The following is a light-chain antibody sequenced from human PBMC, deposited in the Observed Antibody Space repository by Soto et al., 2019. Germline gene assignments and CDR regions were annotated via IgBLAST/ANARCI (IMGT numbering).Light chain of an antibody. V-gene: IGKV3-11*01. CDR2: NAS. CDR1: QSVSTF. CDR3: QQRGDWPPIP. Sequence: ELVLTQSPATLSXXXXXXXXXXXXASQSVSTFWAWFQQKPGQPPRLLIYNASNRTTGIPARFSGSGSGTDFTLSISSLEPEEFAVYYCQQRGDWPPIPFGQGTRLEIK. J-gene: IGKJ5*01.